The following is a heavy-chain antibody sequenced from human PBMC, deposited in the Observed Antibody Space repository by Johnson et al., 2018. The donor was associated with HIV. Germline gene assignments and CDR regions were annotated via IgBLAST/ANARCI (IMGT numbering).Heavy chain of an antibody. CDR2: INWNGGST. V-gene: IGHV3-20*04. J-gene: IGHJ3*02. CDR1: RFTFDDYG. CDR3: ARGLAADAFDI. D-gene: IGHD6-13*01. Sequence: MLLVESGGGVVQPGRSLRLSCAASRFTFDDYGMSWVRQAPGKGLEWVSGINWNGGSTGYADSVKGRFTISRDNSKNTLYLQMNSLRAEDTAVYYCARGLAADAFDIWGQGTMVTVSS.